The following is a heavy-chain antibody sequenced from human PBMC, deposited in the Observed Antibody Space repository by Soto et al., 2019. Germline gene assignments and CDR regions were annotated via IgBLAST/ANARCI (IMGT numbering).Heavy chain of an antibody. Sequence: QVQLVQSGAEVKKPESSVKVSCKAPGGTFSTYAISWVRQAPGQGLEWMGGIIPMFGTANYAQRFQDRVTITADESPNTGYMGLSSLRSGDTAVYFCASGIQLWLRRINNGYSGWGQGTLVTVSS. CDR1: GGTFSTYA. D-gene: IGHD5-18*01. CDR3: ASGIQLWLRRINNGYSG. V-gene: IGHV1-69*12. CDR2: IIPMFGTA. J-gene: IGHJ4*02.